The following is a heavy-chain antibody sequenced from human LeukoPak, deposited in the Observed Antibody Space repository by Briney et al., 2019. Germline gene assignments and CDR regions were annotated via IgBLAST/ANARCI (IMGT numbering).Heavy chain of an antibody. Sequence: GGSLRLSCAASGVTFSGYSMNWVRQAPGKGLEWVSAITATSLHIYYADSVKGRFTISRDNAKNSLYLHMNSLRVEDTALYYCARVRSVGGNPHAFNIWGQGTMVTVSS. CDR3: ARVRSVGGNPHAFNI. CDR2: ITATSLHI. CDR1: GVTFSGYS. J-gene: IGHJ3*02. V-gene: IGHV3-21*01. D-gene: IGHD4-23*01.